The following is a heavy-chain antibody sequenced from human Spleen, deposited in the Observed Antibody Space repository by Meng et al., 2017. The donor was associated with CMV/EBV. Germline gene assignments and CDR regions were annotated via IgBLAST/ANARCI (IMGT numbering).Heavy chain of an antibody. CDR2: TYYRSKWYN. CDR1: VSMTSVA. D-gene: IGHD6-19*01. CDR3: ARALAMTGDIIDS. J-gene: IGHJ4*02. V-gene: IGHV6-1*01. Sequence: VSMTSVASNWIRQSPSGGLEWLGRTYYRSKWYNDYAVAVKSRIIINPDTSKNQFSLQVKSVTPEDTAVYFCARALAMTGDIIDSWGQGTLVTVSS.